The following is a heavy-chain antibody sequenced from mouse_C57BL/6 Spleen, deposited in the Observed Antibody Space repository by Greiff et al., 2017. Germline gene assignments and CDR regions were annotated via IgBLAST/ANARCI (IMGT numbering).Heavy chain of an antibody. J-gene: IGHJ2*01. D-gene: IGHD1-1*01. CDR1: GFTFSDYG. CDR3: ARRGSSYPDYDY. V-gene: IGHV5-17*01. CDR2: ISSGSSTI. Sequence: EVMLVEYGGGLVKPGGSLKLSCAASGFTFSDYGMHWVRQAPEKGLEWVAYISSGSSTIYYADTVKGRFTISRDNAKNTLFLQMTRLRSEDTARYYCARRGSSYPDYDYWGQGTTLTVAS.